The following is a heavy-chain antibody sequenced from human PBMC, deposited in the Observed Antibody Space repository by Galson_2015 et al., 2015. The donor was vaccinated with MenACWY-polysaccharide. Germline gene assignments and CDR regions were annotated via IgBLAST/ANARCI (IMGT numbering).Heavy chain of an antibody. CDR3: ARGIGYSTTWFDY. V-gene: IGHV5-51*01. CDR2: IYPGSSET. J-gene: IGHJ4*02. Sequence: LKISCQGSGYSFTTYWIGWVRQMPGKGLDWMGIIYPGSSETRYSPSFQGQVTFSADTSINTAYLQWSSLEASDTGMYYCARGIGYSTTWFDYWGQGTLVTVSS. CDR1: GYSFTTYW. D-gene: IGHD2-21*01.